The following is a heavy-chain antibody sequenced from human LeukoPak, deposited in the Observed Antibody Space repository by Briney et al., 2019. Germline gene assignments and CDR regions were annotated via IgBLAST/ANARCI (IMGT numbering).Heavy chain of an antibody. CDR2: INQDGSEK. CDR1: GFTFSSFW. D-gene: IGHD2-2*01. J-gene: IGHJ5*02. V-gene: IGHV3-7*01. Sequence: GGSLSLSCAASGFTFSSFWMSWVRKAQGKGLEGVANINQDGSEKYYVDSVKGRFTISRDNAKNSLYLQMNSLRAEDTAVYYCARDDCSSISCYHNWFDPWGQGTLVTVSS. CDR3: ARDDCSSISCYHNWFDP.